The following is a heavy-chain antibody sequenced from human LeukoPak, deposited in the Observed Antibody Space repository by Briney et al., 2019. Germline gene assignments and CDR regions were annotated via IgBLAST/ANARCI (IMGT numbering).Heavy chain of an antibody. CDR2: ISSSGSTI. J-gene: IGHJ3*02. Sequence: GGSLRLSCAASGFTFSDYYMSWIRQAPGKGLEWVSYISSSGSTIYYADSVKGRFTISRDNAKNSLYLQMNSLRAEDTAVYYCARDRVALDDAFDIWGQGTMVTVSS. D-gene: IGHD2-15*01. CDR3: ARDRVALDDAFDI. CDR1: GFTFSDYY. V-gene: IGHV3-11*04.